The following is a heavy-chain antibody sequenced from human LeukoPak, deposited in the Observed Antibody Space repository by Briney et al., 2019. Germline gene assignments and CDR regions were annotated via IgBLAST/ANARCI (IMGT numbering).Heavy chain of an antibody. CDR1: GFTFSSYA. J-gene: IGHJ4*02. V-gene: IGHV3-23*01. CDR3: AKGKDYSNYVAAFDY. Sequence: GGSLRLSCGASGFTFSSYAMNWVRQAPGKGLEWVSGISGSGGSTYYADSVKGRFTISRDNSKNTLYLQMSSLRAEDTAVYYSAKGKDYSNYVAAFDYWGQGTLVTISS. D-gene: IGHD4-11*01. CDR2: ISGSGGST.